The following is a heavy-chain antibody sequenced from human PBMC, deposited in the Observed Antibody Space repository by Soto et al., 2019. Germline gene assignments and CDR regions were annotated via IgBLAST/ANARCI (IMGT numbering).Heavy chain of an antibody. J-gene: IGHJ6*02. Sequence: GVSQGLSWAASGFTFSSYAMSWVRQAPGKGLEWVSAISGSGGSTYYADSVKGPFTISRDNSKNTLYLQMNSLRAEDTAVSDCAKQYSYYGMDVWGQGTTDTVSS. CDR1: GFTFSSYA. CDR2: ISGSGGST. D-gene: IGHD5-18*01. CDR3: AKQYSYYGMDV. V-gene: IGHV3-23*01.